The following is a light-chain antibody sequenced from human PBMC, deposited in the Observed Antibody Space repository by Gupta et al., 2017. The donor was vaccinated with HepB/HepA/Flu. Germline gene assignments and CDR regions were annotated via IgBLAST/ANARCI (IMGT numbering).Light chain of an antibody. CDR2: RAS. V-gene: IGKV1-5*03. CDR3: QEVSGASGT. CDR1: QSISDW. J-gene: IGKJ1*01. Sequence: DIQMTQSPSTLSASVGDRVTITCRASQSISDWLAWYQQKPGKAPNLLIYRASTLESGVPSRCSGSGSGTEFTLTISSLQPDDFATYDCQEVSGASGTFGQGTKVEIK.